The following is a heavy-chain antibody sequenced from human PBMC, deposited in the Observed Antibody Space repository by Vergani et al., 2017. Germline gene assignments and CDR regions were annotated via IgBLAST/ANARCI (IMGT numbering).Heavy chain of an antibody. D-gene: IGHD5-18*01. J-gene: IGHJ4*01. CDR3: NRGRGYSFDYSDY. Sequence: EVQLVESGGGLEQPGRSLRLSCRASGFTFTDYGISWVRQAPGKGLEWVGFVRNKEDGGTPEHAASVKGRFTISRDDSKRLAYLQLSGLKTEDTAVYFCNRGRGYSFDYSDYWGHETLVTVSS. CDR1: GFTFTDYG. CDR2: VRNKEDGGTP. V-gene: IGHV3-49*04.